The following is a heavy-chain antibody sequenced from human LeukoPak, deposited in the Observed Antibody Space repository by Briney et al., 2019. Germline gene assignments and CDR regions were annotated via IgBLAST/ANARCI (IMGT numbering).Heavy chain of an antibody. D-gene: IGHD1-26*01. CDR3: ARYVRNRGTFYLDY. CDR1: GVSISSDY. V-gene: IGHV4-59*01. J-gene: IGHJ4*02. CDR2: IYYSGST. Sequence: PSETLSLTCTVSGVSISSDYWSWIRQPPGKGLEWIGYIYYSGSTNSNPSLESRVSMSLDTSKTQFSLNLRSVTAADTAVYYCARYVRNRGTFYLDYWGQGTLVTVSS.